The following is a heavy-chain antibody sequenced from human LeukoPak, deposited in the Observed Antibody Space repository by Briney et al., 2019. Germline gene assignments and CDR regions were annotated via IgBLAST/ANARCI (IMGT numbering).Heavy chain of an antibody. CDR3: ARAPMSYDSSGFGGAFDI. Sequence: QPGGSLRLSCAASGFIFRSHTMNWVRQGPGKGLEWVSYISSTSGTIYYADSVKGRFTISRDNSKNTMYLQMNSLRAEDTAMYYCARAPMSYDSSGFGGAFDIWGQGTMVTVSS. V-gene: IGHV3-48*01. CDR1: GFIFRSHT. D-gene: IGHD3-22*01. J-gene: IGHJ3*02. CDR2: ISSTSGTI.